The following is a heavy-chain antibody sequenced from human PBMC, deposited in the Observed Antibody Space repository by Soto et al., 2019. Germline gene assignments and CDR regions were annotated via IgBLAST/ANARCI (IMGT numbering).Heavy chain of an antibody. CDR1: GFTFSGSA. D-gene: IGHD4-17*01. J-gene: IGHJ4*02. Sequence: EVQLVESGGGLVQPGGSLILSCAASGFTFSGSAMHWVRQASGKGLEWVGRVRTKSNNYATTYAASVKGRFTISRDDSTNTLYLQMNSLRTEDTAVYYCAKLHDYGDVWSYYFDKWGQGTLVTVSS. CDR3: AKLHDYGDVWSYYFDK. CDR2: VRTKSNNYAT. V-gene: IGHV3-73*02.